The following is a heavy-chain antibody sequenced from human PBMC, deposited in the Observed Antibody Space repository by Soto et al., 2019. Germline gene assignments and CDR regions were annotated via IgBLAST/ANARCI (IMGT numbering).Heavy chain of an antibody. J-gene: IGHJ3*02. Sequence: DVQLLESGGGLVQPGGSLRLSCAASGFTFSSYGMSWVRQAPGKGLEWVSTISGSGGGTFYAGSVKGRFTVSRDNSRDLRFLQMNSLRAEDTAVNYCAKDRSGYNYYGLDMWGQGTVVTVSS. D-gene: IGHD5-12*01. CDR3: AKDRSGYNYYGLDM. CDR1: GFTFSSYG. CDR2: ISGSGGGT. V-gene: IGHV3-23*01.